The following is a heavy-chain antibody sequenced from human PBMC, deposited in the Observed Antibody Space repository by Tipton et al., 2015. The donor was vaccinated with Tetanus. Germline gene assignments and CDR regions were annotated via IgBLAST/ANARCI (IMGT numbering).Heavy chain of an antibody. CDR1: GFTFSSQWM. Sequence: LRLSCAASGFTFSSQWMSWVRQHPGKGLDWIGYISYTGTTHYNPSLKSRVTISLDRSKNQFSLKLTSVTAADTAVYYCATVGLVTASVKYWGQGTLVTVSS. V-gene: IGHV4-31*02. D-gene: IGHD2-21*02. J-gene: IGHJ4*01. CDR3: ATVGLVTASVKY. CDR2: ISYTGTT.